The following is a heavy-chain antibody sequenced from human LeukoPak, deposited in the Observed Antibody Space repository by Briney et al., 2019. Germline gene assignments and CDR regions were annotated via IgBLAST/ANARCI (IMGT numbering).Heavy chain of an antibody. CDR1: GFTFNRHA. D-gene: IGHD2-15*01. J-gene: IGHJ6*02. V-gene: IGHV3-23*01. Sequence: GGSLRLSCAASGFTFNRHAMSWVRQAPGKGLEWVSAISGDGADTYHADSVKGRFTIFRDSSTNALSLQMNSLRAEDTAVYYCARTPKVSQYGMDVWGQGTTVTVSS. CDR2: ISGDGADT. CDR3: ARTPKVSQYGMDV.